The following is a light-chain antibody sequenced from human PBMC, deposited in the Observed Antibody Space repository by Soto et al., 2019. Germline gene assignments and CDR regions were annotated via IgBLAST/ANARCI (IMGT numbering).Light chain of an antibody. J-gene: IGLJ2*01. CDR2: DDN. CDR1: SGSIASNY. V-gene: IGLV6-57*04. CDR3: QSYDSSNQV. Sequence: NFMLTQPHSVSESPGKTVTISCTRSSGSIASNYVQWYHQRPGSAPTAVIYDDNQRPSGVPDRFSGSIDSSSNSASLTISGLKTEDEADYYCQSYDSSNQVFGRGTKLTVL.